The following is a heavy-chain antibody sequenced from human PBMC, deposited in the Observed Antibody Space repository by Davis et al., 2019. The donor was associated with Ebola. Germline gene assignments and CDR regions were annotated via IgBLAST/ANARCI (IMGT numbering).Heavy chain of an antibody. D-gene: IGHD2-2*01. J-gene: IGHJ5*02. V-gene: IGHV4-61*01. CDR2: IYYSGST. Sequence: PSETLSLTCTVSGGSVSSGSYYWSWIRQPPGKGLEWIGYIYYSGSTNYNPSLKSRVTISVDTSKNQFSLKLSSVTAADTAVYYCARGGLVVVPAARWFDPWGQGTLVTVSS. CDR1: GGSVSSGSYY. CDR3: ARGGLVVVPAARWFDP.